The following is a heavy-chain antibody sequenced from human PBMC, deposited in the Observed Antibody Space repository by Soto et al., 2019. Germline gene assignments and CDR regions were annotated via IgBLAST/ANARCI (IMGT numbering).Heavy chain of an antibody. CDR1: GGTFSSYA. J-gene: IGHJ4*02. V-gene: IGHV1-69*06. CDR2: IVPIFGTA. CDR3: AVNIVVVPAATPFDY. Sequence: QVQLVQSGAEVKKPGSSVKVSCKASGGTFSSYAISWVRQAPGQGLEWMGGIVPIFGTANYAQKFQGRVTITADKSTSTAYMELSSLRSEETAVYYCAVNIVVVPAATPFDYWGQGTLVTVSS. D-gene: IGHD2-2*01.